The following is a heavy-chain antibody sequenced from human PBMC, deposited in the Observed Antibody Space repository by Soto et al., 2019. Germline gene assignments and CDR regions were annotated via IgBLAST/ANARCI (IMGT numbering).Heavy chain of an antibody. CDR3: ARSYSLRGIAAAGRAPWFDP. CDR2: IIPIFGTA. CDR1: GGTFSSYA. J-gene: IGHJ5*02. V-gene: IGHV1-69*13. D-gene: IGHD6-13*01. Sequence: ASVKVSCKASGGTFSSYAISWVRQAPGQGLEWMGGIIPIFGTANYAQKFQGGVTITADESTSTAYMELSSLRSEDTAVYYCARSYSLRGIAAAGRAPWFDPWGQGTLVTVSS.